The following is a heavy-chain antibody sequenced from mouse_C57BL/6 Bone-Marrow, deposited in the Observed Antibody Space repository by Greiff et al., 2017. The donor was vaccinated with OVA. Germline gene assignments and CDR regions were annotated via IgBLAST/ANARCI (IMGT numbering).Heavy chain of an antibody. Sequence: QVQLQQSGAELARPGASVKLSCKASGYTFTSYGISWVKQRTGQGLEWIGEIYPRSGNTYYNEKFKGKAKLTADKSSSTAYMELRSLTSEDSAVYFCARIYYYGSSYGYFDYWGQGTTLTVSS. D-gene: IGHD1-1*01. CDR2: IYPRSGNT. J-gene: IGHJ2*01. CDR3: ARIYYYGSSYGYFDY. CDR1: GYTFTSYG. V-gene: IGHV1-81*01.